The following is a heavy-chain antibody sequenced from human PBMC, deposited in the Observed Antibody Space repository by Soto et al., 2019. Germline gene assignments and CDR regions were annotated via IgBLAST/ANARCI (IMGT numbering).Heavy chain of an antibody. J-gene: IGHJ4*02. CDR2: IYYSGST. Sequence: SETLSLTCTVSGGPISSSSYYWCWIRQPPGKGLEWIGSIYYSGSTYYNPSLKSRVTISVDTSKNQFSLKLSSVTAADTAVYYCARQPRILTGYSGHFDSWGQGTLVTVSS. CDR3: ARQPRILTGYSGHFDS. V-gene: IGHV4-39*01. CDR1: GGPISSSSYY. D-gene: IGHD3-9*01.